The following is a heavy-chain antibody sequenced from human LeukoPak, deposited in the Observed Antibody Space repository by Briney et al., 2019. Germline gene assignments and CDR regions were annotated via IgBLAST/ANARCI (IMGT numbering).Heavy chain of an antibody. V-gene: IGHV3-7*01. CDR1: GFTLSSYW. CDR2: IKQDGSEK. J-gene: IGHJ6*02. CDR3: ARDGQSYGMDV. Sequence: GGSLRLSCAASGFTLSSYWMSWVRQAPGKGLEWVANIKQDGSEKYYVDSVKGRFTISRDNAKNSLYLQMNSLRAEDTAVYYCARDGQSYGMDVWGQGTTVTVSS.